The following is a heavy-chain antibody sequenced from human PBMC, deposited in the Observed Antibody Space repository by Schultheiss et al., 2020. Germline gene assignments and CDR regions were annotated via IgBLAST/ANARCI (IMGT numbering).Heavy chain of an antibody. D-gene: IGHD2-15*01. CDR3: ARWGLGYCSGGSCYSGYFDY. CDR2: INHSGST. V-gene: IGHV4-34*01. J-gene: IGHJ4*02. Sequence: SQTLSLTCAVYGGSFSGYYWSWIRQPPGKGLEWIGEINHSGSTNYNPSLKSRVTISVDTSMNHFSLKLTSVTAADTAVYYCARWGLGYCSGGSCYSGYFDYWGKGTLVTVSS. CDR1: GGSFSGYY.